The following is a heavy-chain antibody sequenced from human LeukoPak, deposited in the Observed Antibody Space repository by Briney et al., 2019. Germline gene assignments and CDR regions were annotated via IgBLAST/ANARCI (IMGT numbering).Heavy chain of an antibody. D-gene: IGHD3-22*01. CDR3: ARGLAYYYASSAYFLDF. V-gene: IGHV3-30*19. CDR2: ISYDGSNK. CDR1: GFTFSSYG. J-gene: IGHJ4*02. Sequence: RAGGSLRLSCAASGFTFSSYGMHWVRQAPGKGLEWVAVISYDGSNKYYADSVKGRFTISRDNSKNTLYLQMNSLRAEDTAVFYCARGLAYYYASSAYFLDFWGQGTLVTVSS.